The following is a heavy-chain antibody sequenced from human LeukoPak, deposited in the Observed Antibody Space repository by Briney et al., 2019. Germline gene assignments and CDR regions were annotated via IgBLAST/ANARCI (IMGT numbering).Heavy chain of an antibody. J-gene: IGHJ3*02. Sequence: ASVKVSCKASGYTFTGYYMHWVRQAPVQGLEWMGWINPNSGGTNYAQKFQGRVTMTRDTSISTAYMELRSLRSDDTAVYYCARDAFGGMVYAKEYAFDIWGQGTMVTVSS. CDR3: ARDAFGGMVYAKEYAFDI. D-gene: IGHD2-8*01. V-gene: IGHV1-2*02. CDR1: GYTFTGYY. CDR2: INPNSGGT.